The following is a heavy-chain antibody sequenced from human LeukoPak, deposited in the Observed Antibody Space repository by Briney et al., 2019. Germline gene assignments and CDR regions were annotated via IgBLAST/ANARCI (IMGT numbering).Heavy chain of an antibody. V-gene: IGHV3-7*03. J-gene: IGHJ5*02. CDR2: INQGRSTN. CDR1: GXXXXXSW. CDR3: ARALTGHSNWFDP. Sequence: GGSLRLSCAXXGXXXXXSWXXXXXXAXXXXLXXVXXINQGRSTNXSVDSVNXRXTISNDNPKKPLHLQMNSMRADXTAVYYSARALTGHSNWFDPWGQGTLVTVSS. D-gene: IGHD2-21*02.